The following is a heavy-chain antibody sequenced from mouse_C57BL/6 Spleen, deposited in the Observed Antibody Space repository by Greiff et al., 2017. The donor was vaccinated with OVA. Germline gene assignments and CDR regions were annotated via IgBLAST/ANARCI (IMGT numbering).Heavy chain of an antibody. Sequence: EVKVVESGAELVRPGASVKLSCTASGFNIKDDYMHWVKQRPEQGLEWIGWIDPENGDTEYASKFQGKATITADTSSNTAYLQLSSLTAEDTAVYYCTTWLEGYWGQGTTLTVSS. V-gene: IGHV14-4*01. J-gene: IGHJ2*01. D-gene: IGHD2-2*01. CDR3: TTWLEGY. CDR2: IDPENGDT. CDR1: GFNIKDDY.